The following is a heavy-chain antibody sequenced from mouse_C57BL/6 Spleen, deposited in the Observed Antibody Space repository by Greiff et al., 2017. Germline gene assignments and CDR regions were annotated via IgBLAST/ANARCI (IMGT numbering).Heavy chain of an antibody. CDR2: ISSGGSYT. Sequence: EVQRVESGGDLVKPGGSLKLSCAASGFTFSSYGMSWVRQTPDKRLEWVATISSGGSYTYYPDSVKGRFTISRNNAKNTLYLQMSSLKSEDTAMYDCARLITTDYFGDWGQGTTLTVSS. V-gene: IGHV5-6*01. D-gene: IGHD1-1*01. CDR3: ARLITTDYFGD. J-gene: IGHJ2*01. CDR1: GFTFSSYG.